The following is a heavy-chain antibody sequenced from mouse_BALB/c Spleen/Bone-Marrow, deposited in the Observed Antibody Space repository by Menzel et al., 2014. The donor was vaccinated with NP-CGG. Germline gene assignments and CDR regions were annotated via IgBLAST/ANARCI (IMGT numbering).Heavy chain of an antibody. Sequence: EVQLVESGPELVKPGASMKISCKASGYSFXGYTMNWVKQSHGKNLEWIGLINPYNGGTSYNQKFKGKATLTVDKSSSTAYMELLSLTSEDSAVYYCASSPPYGGYFDYWGQGTTLTVSS. CDR3: ASSPPYGGYFDY. J-gene: IGHJ2*01. V-gene: IGHV1-18*01. CDR1: GYSFXGYT. CDR2: INPYNGGT. D-gene: IGHD1-1*01.